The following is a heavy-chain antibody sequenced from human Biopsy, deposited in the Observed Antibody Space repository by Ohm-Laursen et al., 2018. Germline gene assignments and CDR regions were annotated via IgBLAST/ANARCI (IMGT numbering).Heavy chain of an antibody. D-gene: IGHD1-26*01. CDR3: ARLNSGTYDASDL. J-gene: IGHJ3*01. CDR1: GFTLSSYS. Sequence: SLRLSCAASGFTLSSYSMNWVRQTPGKGLEWVSTISSSSDNIYYVDSVKGRFTISRDNAKNSLYLQMNSLRAEDTAVYYCARLNSGTYDASDLWGQGTMVIVSS. V-gene: IGHV3-21*01. CDR2: ISSSSDNI.